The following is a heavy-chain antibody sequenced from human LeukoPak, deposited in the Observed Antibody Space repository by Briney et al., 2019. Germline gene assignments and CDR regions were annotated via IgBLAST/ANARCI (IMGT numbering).Heavy chain of an antibody. CDR2: IFYSGHT. D-gene: IGHD2/OR15-2a*01. V-gene: IGHV4-59*11. CDR1: GRSFTSHS. Sequence: SETLSLTCTVSGRSFTSHSWSWVRQPPGKGLEWIGYIFYSGHTNYNPSLRSRVTISVDTSKTQFSLRLTSVTAADTAVYFCARDTDRISSPGSWFDPWGQGTLVTVSS. J-gene: IGHJ5*02. CDR3: ARDTDRISSPGSWFDP.